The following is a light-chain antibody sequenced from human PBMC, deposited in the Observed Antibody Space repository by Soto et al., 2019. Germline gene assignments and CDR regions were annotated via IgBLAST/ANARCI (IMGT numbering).Light chain of an antibody. V-gene: IGKV3-20*01. CDR1: QTVRSSF. CDR3: QYYGRSSWT. J-gene: IGKJ1*01. CDR2: GAS. Sequence: DIALTQSPGTLSLSPGERGTLACRASQTVRSSFVAWYQQKPGQAPRLLIYGASTRAAGIPDRFSGSGSGTDFTLIINSLEREDLGIYYCQYYGRSSWTFGQGTKVEIK.